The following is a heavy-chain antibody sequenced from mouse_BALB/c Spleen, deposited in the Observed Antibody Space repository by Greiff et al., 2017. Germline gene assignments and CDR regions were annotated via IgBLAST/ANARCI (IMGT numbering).Heavy chain of an antibody. J-gene: IGHJ2*01. CDR3: ARAYYGNYLGVYFDY. Sequence: EVQLQQSGPELVKPGASVKMSCKASGYTFTSYVMHWVKQKPGQGLEWIGYINPYNDGTKYNEKFKGKATLTSDKSSSTAYMELSSLTSEDSAVYYCARAYYGNYLGVYFDYWGQGTTLTVSS. D-gene: IGHD2-10*01. CDR1: GYTFTSYV. CDR2: INPYNDGT. V-gene: IGHV1-14*01.